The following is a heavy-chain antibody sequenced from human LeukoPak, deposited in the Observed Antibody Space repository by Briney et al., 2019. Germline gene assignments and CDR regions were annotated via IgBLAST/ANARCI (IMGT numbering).Heavy chain of an antibody. J-gene: IGHJ4*02. CDR1: GGSFSGYY. D-gene: IGHD6-13*01. Sequence: SETLSLTCAVYGGSFSGYYWSWIRRPPGKGLEWIGEINHSGSTNYNPSLKSRVTISVDTSKNQFSLKLSSVTAADTAVYYCARGPIAAGTQEFYYFDYWGQGTLVTVSS. CDR3: ARGPIAAGTQEFYYFDY. V-gene: IGHV4-34*01. CDR2: INHSGST.